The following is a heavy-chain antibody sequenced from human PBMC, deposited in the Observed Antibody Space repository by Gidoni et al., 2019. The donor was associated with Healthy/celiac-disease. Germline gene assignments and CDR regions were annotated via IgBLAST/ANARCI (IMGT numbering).Heavy chain of an antibody. V-gene: IGHV4-59*01. J-gene: IGHJ4*02. Sequence: QVQLQASGPGLVKPSETLSLTCTVSGGSISSYYWSWIRQPPGKGLEWIGYIYYSGSTNYNPSLKSRVTISVDTSKNQFSLKLSSVTAADTAVYYCARSTWIQLLFDYWGQGTLVTVSS. D-gene: IGHD5-18*01. CDR3: ARSTWIQLLFDY. CDR2: IYYSGST. CDR1: GGSISSYY.